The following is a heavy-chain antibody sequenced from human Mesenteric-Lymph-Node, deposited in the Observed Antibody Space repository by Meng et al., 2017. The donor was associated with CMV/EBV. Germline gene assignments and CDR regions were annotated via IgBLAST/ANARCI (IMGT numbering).Heavy chain of an antibody. D-gene: IGHD2-2*01. CDR3: AKANLHGYCSSTSCHYGMDV. J-gene: IGHJ6*02. CDR2: IRYDGSNK. V-gene: IGHV3-30*02. CDR1: GFTFRSYG. Sequence: GGSLRLSCAASGFTFRSYGMHWVRQAPGKGLEWVAFIRYDGSNKYYADSVKGRFTISRDNSKNTLYLQMNSLRAEDTAGYYCAKANLHGYCSSTSCHYGMDVWGQGTTVTVSS.